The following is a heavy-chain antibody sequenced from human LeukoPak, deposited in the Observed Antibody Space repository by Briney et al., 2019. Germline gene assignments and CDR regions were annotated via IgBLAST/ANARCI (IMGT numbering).Heavy chain of an antibody. CDR1: GFTVSTDH. CDR2: ISGSGGST. CDR3: ARCLYYYGSGSYYVDY. J-gene: IGHJ4*02. D-gene: IGHD3-10*01. V-gene: IGHV3-23*01. Sequence: PGGSLRLSCAASGFTVSTDHMSWVRQAPGKGLEWVSAISGSGGSTYSADSVKGRFTISRDNSNNTLYLQMNSLRAEDTAVYYCARCLYYYGSGSYYVDYWGQGTLVTVSS.